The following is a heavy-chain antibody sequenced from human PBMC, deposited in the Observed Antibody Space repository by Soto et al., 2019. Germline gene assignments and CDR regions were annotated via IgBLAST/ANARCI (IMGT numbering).Heavy chain of an antibody. V-gene: IGHV1-8*01. D-gene: IGHD3-10*01. CDR2: MNPSSGRT. CDR3: TRTMVRGQPHMDV. Sequence: ASVKVSCKAFGYIFTNYDINWVRQATGEGLECLGWMNPSSGRTGYAQKFQGRVTMTRDNSISTAYMELTSLTSEDTAMYYCTRTMVRGQPHMDVWGQGTTVTVSS. J-gene: IGHJ6*02. CDR1: GYIFTNYD.